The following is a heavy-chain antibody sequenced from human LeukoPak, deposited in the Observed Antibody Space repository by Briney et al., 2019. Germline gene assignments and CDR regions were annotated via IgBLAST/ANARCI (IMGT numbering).Heavy chain of an antibody. CDR3: ARGIAAAGKDYYGMDV. D-gene: IGHD6-13*01. J-gene: IGHJ6*02. V-gene: IGHV3-13*05. Sequence: GGSLRLSCAASGFTFSSYDMHWVRQATGKDLEWVSAIGTAGDPYYPGSVKGRFTISRENAKNSLYLQMNSLRAGDTAVYYCARGIAAAGKDYYGMDVWGQGTTVTVSS. CDR2: IGTAGDP. CDR1: GFTFSSYD.